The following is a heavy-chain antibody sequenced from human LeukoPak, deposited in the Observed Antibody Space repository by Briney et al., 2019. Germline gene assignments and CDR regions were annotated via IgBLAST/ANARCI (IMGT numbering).Heavy chain of an antibody. CDR2: IIPIFGTA. V-gene: IGHV1-69*13. CDR3: ARGSRYSGYDYPWFDP. D-gene: IGHD5-12*01. CDR1: GGTFSSYA. Sequence: SVKVSCKASGGTFSSYAISWVRQAPGQGLEWMGGIIPIFGTANYAQKFQGRVTITADESTSTAYMERSSLRSEDTAVYYCARGSRYSGYDYPWFDPWGQGTLVTVSS. J-gene: IGHJ5*02.